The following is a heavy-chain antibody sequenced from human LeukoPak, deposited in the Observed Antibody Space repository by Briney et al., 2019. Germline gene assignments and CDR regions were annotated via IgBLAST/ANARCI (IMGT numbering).Heavy chain of an antibody. V-gene: IGHV3-15*01. Sequence: PGGSLRLSCGASGFIFRNAWMTWVRQAPGKGLEWVGRIKSNPDGGTADYGAAVKGRFTISRDDSRNMLYLQLRNLRSEDTAVYYCTTLSYDVHYWGRGTLVTVSS. CDR3: TTLSYDVHY. J-gene: IGHJ4*02. CDR1: GFIFRNAW. D-gene: IGHD3-3*01. CDR2: IKSNPDGGTA.